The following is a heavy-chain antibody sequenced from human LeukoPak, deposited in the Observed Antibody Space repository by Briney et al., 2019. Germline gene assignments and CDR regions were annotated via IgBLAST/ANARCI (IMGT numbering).Heavy chain of an antibody. CDR3: ARDLSLYDSSGYYFDY. V-gene: IGHV3-21*01. CDR2: ISSSSSYI. CDR1: GFTFSSYS. Sequence: GGSLRLSCAASGFTFSSYSMNWVRQAPGKGLEWVSSISSSSSYIYYADSVKGRYTISRDNAKNSLYLQMNSLGAEDTAVYYCARDLSLYDSSGYYFDYWGQGTLVTVSS. D-gene: IGHD3-22*01. J-gene: IGHJ4*02.